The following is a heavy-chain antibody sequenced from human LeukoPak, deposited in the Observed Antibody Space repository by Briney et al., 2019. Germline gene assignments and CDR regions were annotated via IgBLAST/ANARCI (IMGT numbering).Heavy chain of an antibody. CDR3: AKEGVAAAGTIDY. CDR1: GFTFSSYT. V-gene: IGHV3-30*02. Sequence: PGRSLRLSCAASGFTFSSYTMHWVRQAPGKGLEWVAFIRYDGSNKYYADSVKGRFTISRDNSKNTLYLQMNSLRAEDTAVYYCAKEGVAAAGTIDYWGQGTLVTVSS. D-gene: IGHD6-13*01. J-gene: IGHJ4*02. CDR2: IRYDGSNK.